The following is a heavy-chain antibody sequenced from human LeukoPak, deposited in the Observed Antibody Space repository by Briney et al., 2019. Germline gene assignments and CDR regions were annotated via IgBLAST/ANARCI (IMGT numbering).Heavy chain of an antibody. CDR3: ARRGVRDWFDL. CDR2: IYPGDSDT. V-gene: IGHV5-51*01. Sequence: PGESLKISCKGSGYSFTNYWIAWVRHMPEKGLEWMGIIYPGDSDTRYSPSFQGHVTISADKSINTAYLQWSSLEASDTAMYYCARRGVRDWFDLWGQGTLVTVSS. CDR1: GYSFTNYW. J-gene: IGHJ5*02. D-gene: IGHD3-10*01.